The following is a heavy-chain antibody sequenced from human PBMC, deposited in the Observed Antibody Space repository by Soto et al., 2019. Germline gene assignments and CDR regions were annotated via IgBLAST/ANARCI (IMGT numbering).Heavy chain of an antibody. V-gene: IGHV4-59*01. CDR2: IYYSGST. CDR3: ARVWGGSVDF. D-gene: IGHD3-10*01. CDR1: GGSISSYY. Sequence: QVQLQESGPGLVKPSETLSLTCTVSGGSISSYYWSWIRQPPGKGLEWIGYIYYSGSTNYNPSLXSRVXIXLDTSKNQFSLKLSSVTAADMAVYYCARVWGGSVDFWGQGTMVSVSS. J-gene: IGHJ3*01.